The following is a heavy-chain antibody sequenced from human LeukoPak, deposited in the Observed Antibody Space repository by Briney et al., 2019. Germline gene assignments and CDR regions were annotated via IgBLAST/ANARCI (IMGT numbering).Heavy chain of an antibody. V-gene: IGHV5-51*01. CDR2: IYPGDSDT. CDR1: GYSFTSYW. D-gene: IGHD3-10*01. CDR3: ALHPAQGSGSLDF. Sequence: GESLKISCKGSGYSFTSYWIAWVRQMPGKGLEWMGIIYPGDSDTRYSPSFQGQVIISADKSISTAYLQWSSLKASDTAIYYCALHPAQGSGSLDFWGQGTLVTVSS. J-gene: IGHJ4*02.